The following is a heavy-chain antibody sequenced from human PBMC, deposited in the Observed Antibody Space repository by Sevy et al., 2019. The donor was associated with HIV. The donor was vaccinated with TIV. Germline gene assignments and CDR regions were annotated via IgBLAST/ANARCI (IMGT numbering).Heavy chain of an antibody. CDR3: ARERAADSGGDWYPSGMDV. V-gene: IGHV3-21*01. CDR2: ISSSSHYK. Sequence: GGSLRLSCAASGFTFNGCSLNWVRQAPGKGLEWVSSISSSSHYKYYMDSVKGRFTISTDNAKNYLYLQMNSLRAEDTAVYYCARERAADSGGDWYPSGMDVWGQGTTVTVS. CDR1: GFTFNGCS. D-gene: IGHD2-21*02. J-gene: IGHJ6*02.